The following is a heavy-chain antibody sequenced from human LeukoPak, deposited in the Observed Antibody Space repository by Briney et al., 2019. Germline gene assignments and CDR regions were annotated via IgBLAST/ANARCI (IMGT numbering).Heavy chain of an antibody. V-gene: IGHV1-58*02. CDR2: IVVGSGNT. CDR3: AAAYRYFYDRGGYFDY. Sequence: ASVKVSCKASGFTFTTSAMQWVRQARGQRLEWIGWIVVGSGNTNYAQKFQERVTITRDMSTSTAYMELSSLRSEDTAVYYCAAAYRYFYDRGGYFDYWGQGTLVTVSS. J-gene: IGHJ4*02. D-gene: IGHD3-22*01. CDR1: GFTFTTSA.